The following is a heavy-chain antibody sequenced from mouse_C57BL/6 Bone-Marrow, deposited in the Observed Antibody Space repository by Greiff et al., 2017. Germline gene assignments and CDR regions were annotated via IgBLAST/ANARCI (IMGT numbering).Heavy chain of an antibody. CDR2: IDPSDSYT. CDR3: AWRRFDY. V-gene: IGHV1-50*01. Sequence: VQLQQPGAELVKPGASVKLSCKASGYTFTSYWMQWVKQRPGQGLEWIGEIDPSDSYTNYNQKFKGKATLTVDTSSSTAYMQLSSLTSEDSAVYYCAWRRFDYWGQGTTLTVSS. CDR1: GYTFTSYW. J-gene: IGHJ2*01.